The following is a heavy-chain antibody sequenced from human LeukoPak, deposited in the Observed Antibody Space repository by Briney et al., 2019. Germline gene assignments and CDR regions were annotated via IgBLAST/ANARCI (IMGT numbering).Heavy chain of an antibody. D-gene: IGHD2-2*02. J-gene: IGHJ3*02. CDR2: INSDGSST. CDR1: GFTFSSYW. CDR3: ARDRCSSTSCYTLDDAFDI. V-gene: IGHV3-74*01. Sequence: GGSLRLSCAASGFTFSSYWMHWVRQAPGKGLVWVSRINSDGSSTSYADSVKGRFTISRDNAKNTLYLQMNSLRAEDTAAYYCARDRCSSTSCYTLDDAFDIWGQGTMVTVSS.